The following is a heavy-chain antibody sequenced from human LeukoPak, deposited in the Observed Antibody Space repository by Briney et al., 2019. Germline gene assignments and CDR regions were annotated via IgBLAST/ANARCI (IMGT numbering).Heavy chain of an antibody. D-gene: IGHD3-22*01. CDR3: ARGAYYYED. Sequence: GGSLSPSLAASGFTFISHGRNWVRQAPGKGLEWVSYISSSSSTIYYADSVKGRFTISRDNAKNSLYLQMNSLRAEDTAVYYCARGAYYYEDWGQGTLVTVSS. CDR1: GFTFISHG. V-gene: IGHV3-48*01. J-gene: IGHJ4*02. CDR2: ISSSSSTI.